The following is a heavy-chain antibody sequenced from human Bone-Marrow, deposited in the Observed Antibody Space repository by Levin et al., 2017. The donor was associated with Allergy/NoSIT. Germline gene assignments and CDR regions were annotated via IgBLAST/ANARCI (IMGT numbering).Heavy chain of an antibody. J-gene: IGHJ3*02. CDR2: IYHSGST. CDR3: ARSLVVPATDAFDI. CDR1: GSSISSGYY. V-gene: IGHV4-38-2*01. D-gene: IGHD2-2*01. Sequence: AGGSLRLSCAVSGSSISSGYYWGWIRQPPGKGLEWIGSIYHSGSTYYNPSLKSRVTISVDTSKNQFSLKLSSVTAADTAVYYCARSLVVPATDAFDIWGQGTMVTVSS.